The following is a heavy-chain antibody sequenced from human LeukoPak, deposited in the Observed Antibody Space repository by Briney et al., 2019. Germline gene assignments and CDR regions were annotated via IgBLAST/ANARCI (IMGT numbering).Heavy chain of an antibody. D-gene: IGHD3-22*01. CDR2: ISGSGGST. CDR3: AKDMGAGYYYDSSGYLFDY. Sequence: GGSLRLSCAASGFTFSSYAMSWVRQAPGKGLEWVSAISGSGGSTYYADSVKGRFTISRDNAKNSLYLQMNSLRAEDTALYYCAKDMGAGYYYDSSGYLFDYWGQGTLVTVSS. J-gene: IGHJ4*02. V-gene: IGHV3-23*01. CDR1: GFTFSSYA.